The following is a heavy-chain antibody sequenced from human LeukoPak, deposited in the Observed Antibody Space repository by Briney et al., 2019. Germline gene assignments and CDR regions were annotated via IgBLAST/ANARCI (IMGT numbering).Heavy chain of an antibody. V-gene: IGHV3-30*18. CDR1: GFIFSTHG. CDR2: ISYDGSTK. Sequence: PGRSLRLSCAASGFIFSTHGMHWVRQAPGKGLEWVSLISYDGSTKYYADSVEGRFTISRDNSKSTLYLQLNSLRVEDTAVYYCAKDPYDSSGYYYYSLTFFDYWGQGTLVTVSS. J-gene: IGHJ4*02. D-gene: IGHD3-22*01. CDR3: AKDPYDSSGYYYYSLTFFDY.